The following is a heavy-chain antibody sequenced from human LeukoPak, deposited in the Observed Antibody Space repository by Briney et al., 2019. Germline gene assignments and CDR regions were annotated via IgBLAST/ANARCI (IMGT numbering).Heavy chain of an antibody. CDR1: GFTFSSYA. J-gene: IGHJ4*02. V-gene: IGHV3-23*01. CDR2: ISGSGGST. CDR3: ARDRRRHYDFWSGSPDY. D-gene: IGHD3-3*01. Sequence: GGSLRLSCAASGFTFSSYAMSWVRQAPGKGLEWVSAISGSGGSTYYADSVKGRFTISRDNAKNSLYLQMNSLRAEDTAVYYCARDRRRHYDFWSGSPDYWGQGTLVTVSS.